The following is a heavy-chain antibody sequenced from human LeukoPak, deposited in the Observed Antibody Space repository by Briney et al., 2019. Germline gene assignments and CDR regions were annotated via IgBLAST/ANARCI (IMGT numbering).Heavy chain of an antibody. D-gene: IGHD2-2*01. V-gene: IGHV4-39*01. CDR3: ARHVVVVPAAPMSLAVEFDP. Sequence: SETLSLTCTVSGGSISSSSYYWGWIRQPLGKGLEWIGSIYHSGSTYYNPSLKSRVTISVDTSKNQFSLKLSSVTAADTAVYYCARHVVVVPAAPMSLAVEFDPWGQGTLVTVSS. J-gene: IGHJ5*02. CDR1: GGSISSSSYY. CDR2: IYHSGST.